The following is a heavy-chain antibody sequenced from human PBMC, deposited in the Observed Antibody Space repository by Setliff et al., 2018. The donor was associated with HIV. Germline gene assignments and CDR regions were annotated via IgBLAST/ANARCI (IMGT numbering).Heavy chain of an antibody. CDR2: IYPDKSDT. CDR3: ARLRHNRPWLVVNSPLDS. CDR1: GYRFPTYW. D-gene: IGHD6-19*01. J-gene: IGHJ4*02. V-gene: IGHV5-51*01. Sequence: LGESLKISCKGSGYRFPTYWIGWVRQTPGKGMDWVGLIYPDKSDTKYRPSLQGQVTISADKSIATAYLQWNNLKASDTALYYCARLRHNRPWLVVNSPLDSWGQGTLVTVSS.